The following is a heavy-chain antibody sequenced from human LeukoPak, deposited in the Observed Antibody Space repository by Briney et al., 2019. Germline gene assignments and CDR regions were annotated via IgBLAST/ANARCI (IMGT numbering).Heavy chain of an antibody. CDR1: GGSISSGGYY. J-gene: IGHJ4*02. CDR3: ARDGENSSGYYFDY. CDR2: IYYSGST. V-gene: IGHV4-31*03. Sequence: SQTLSLTCTVSGGSISSGGYYWSWIRQHPGKGLEWIGYIYYSGSTYYNPSLKSRVAISVDTSKNQFSLKLSSVTAADTAVYYCARDGENSSGYYFDYWGQGTLVTVSS. D-gene: IGHD3-22*01.